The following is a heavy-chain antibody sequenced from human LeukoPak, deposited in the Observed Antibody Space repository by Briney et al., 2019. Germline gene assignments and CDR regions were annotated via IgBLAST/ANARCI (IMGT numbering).Heavy chain of an antibody. CDR2: IQTSPSRSA. D-gene: IGHD3-10*01. CDR1: GGSISSYY. J-gene: IGHJ3*02. Sequence: SETLSLTCTVSGGSISSYYWSWIRQPPGKGLEWIGRIQTSPSRSANYNPSLKSRVTISVDTSKNQFSLKLTSVTAADTAVYYCAKSNGYGLVDIWGQGTMVTVSS. V-gene: IGHV4-4*07. CDR3: AKSNGYGLVDI.